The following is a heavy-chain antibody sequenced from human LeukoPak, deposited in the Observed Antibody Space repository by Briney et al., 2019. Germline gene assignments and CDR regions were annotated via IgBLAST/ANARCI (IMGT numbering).Heavy chain of an antibody. J-gene: IGHJ4*02. CDR1: GFTLSSYD. Sequence: PGASLRLSCAASGFTLSSYDTSWVRQAPGKGLEWVSDIGISGGRTYYAKSVKGRFTISRDDSKDTLYLHMDSLRAEDTAVYYCAKQTSATCYSHIDYWGQGTLVTVSS. D-gene: IGHD2-2*01. CDR2: IGISGGRT. CDR3: AKQTSATCYSHIDY. V-gene: IGHV3-23*01.